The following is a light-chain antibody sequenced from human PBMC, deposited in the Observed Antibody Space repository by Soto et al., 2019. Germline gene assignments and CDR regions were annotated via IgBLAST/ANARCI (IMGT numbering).Light chain of an antibody. CDR3: QQYNSYPGT. Sequence: DIQMTQSPSTLSASVGDRVTITCRASQSISSWLAWYQQKPGKAPKLLIYKASSLESGVPSRFSGSGSGTEFTLTISSLQPDDFATYYCQQYNSYPGTFGQWTKVEIK. V-gene: IGKV1-5*03. CDR1: QSISSW. CDR2: KAS. J-gene: IGKJ1*01.